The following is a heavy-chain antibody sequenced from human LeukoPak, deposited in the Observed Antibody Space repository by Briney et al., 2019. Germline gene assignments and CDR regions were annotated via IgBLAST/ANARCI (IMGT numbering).Heavy chain of an antibody. V-gene: IGHV3-30*02. J-gene: IGHJ4*02. CDR2: IRYDGINK. CDR3: ARDKAHIAVAGLDY. D-gene: IGHD6-19*01. Sequence: GGSLRLSCGASGFTFSSYGMHWVRQAPGKGLEWVAFIRYDGINKYYADSVKGRFTISRDNSKNTLYLQMNSLRAEDTAVYYCARDKAHIAVAGLDYWGQGTLVTVSS. CDR1: GFTFSSYG.